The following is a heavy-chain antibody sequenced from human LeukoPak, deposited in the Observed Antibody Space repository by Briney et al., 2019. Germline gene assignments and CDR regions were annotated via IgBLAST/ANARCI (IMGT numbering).Heavy chain of an antibody. CDR2: IYYSGST. V-gene: IGHV4-31*03. Sequence: SETLSLTCTVSGVSISSGGYYWSWIRQHPGKGLEWIGYIYYSGSTYYNPSLKSRLTISLNTSSNQFSLKLNSVTAADTAVYYCARGPVRDYSNYWGQGTLVTVSS. J-gene: IGHJ4*02. CDR1: GVSISSGGYY. D-gene: IGHD4-11*01. CDR3: ARGPVRDYSNY.